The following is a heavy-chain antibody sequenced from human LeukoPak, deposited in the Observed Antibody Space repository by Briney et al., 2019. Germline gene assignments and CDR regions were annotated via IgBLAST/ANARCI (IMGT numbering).Heavy chain of an antibody. CDR3: TTVFQPLGYCSSTSCYPNY. Sequence: GGSLRLSCDASGFTFSNAWMSWVRQAPGKGLEWVGRIKSKTDGGATDHAAPVKGRFTISRDDSKNTLYLQMNSLKTEDTAVYYCTTVFQPLGYCSSTSCYPNYWGQGTLVTVSS. J-gene: IGHJ4*02. V-gene: IGHV3-15*01. CDR2: IKSKTDGGAT. CDR1: GFTFSNAW. D-gene: IGHD2-2*01.